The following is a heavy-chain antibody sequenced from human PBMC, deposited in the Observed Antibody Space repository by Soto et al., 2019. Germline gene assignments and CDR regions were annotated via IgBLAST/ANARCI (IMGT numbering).Heavy chain of an antibody. Sequence: SETLCLTCTVAGGSISGGVHSWSWIRQPPGKGLEWIGHIFDSGSTYYNPSLKSRLTISVDTSKNQFSLRLSSVTAADTAVYYCAREIMPLTNDWYFDLWGRGTLVTVSS. V-gene: IGHV4-30-4*01. CDR2: IFDSGST. CDR3: AREIMPLTNDWYFDL. CDR1: GGSISGGVHS. J-gene: IGHJ2*01. D-gene: IGHD2-8*01.